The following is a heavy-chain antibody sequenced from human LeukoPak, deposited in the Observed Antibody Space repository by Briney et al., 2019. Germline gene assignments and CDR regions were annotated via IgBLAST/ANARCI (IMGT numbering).Heavy chain of an antibody. CDR1: GGSFSCSY. CDR2: INLSGGT. J-gene: IGHJ4*02. CDR3: ARVSISLFGVVTAHFDS. Sequence: SETLSLTCGVSGGSFSCSYWGWIRQPPGKGLEWIGEINLSGGTNYNSSLTSRVTISLDTSKNQFSLNLRSVATADTAVYYCARVSISLFGVVTAHFDSWGQGTLVAVSS. D-gene: IGHD3-3*01. V-gene: IGHV4-34*01.